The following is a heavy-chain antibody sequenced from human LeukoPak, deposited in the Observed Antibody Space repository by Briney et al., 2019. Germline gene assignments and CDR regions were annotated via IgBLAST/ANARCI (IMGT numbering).Heavy chain of an antibody. Sequence: GGSLRLSCAASGFTFSSYAMSWVRQAPGKGLEWVSSITGGGGSTYYADSVKGRFTISRDNSKSTLYLEMNSLRAEDTAVYYCATYFGSGGDLDHWGQGTLVTVSS. CDR1: GFTFSSYA. CDR3: ATYFGSGGDLDH. D-gene: IGHD3-10*01. CDR2: ITGGGGST. J-gene: IGHJ4*02. V-gene: IGHV3-23*01.